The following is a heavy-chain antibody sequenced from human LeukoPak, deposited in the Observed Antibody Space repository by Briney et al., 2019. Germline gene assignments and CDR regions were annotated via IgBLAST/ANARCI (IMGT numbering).Heavy chain of an antibody. D-gene: IGHD6-19*01. Sequence: GASVKVSCKASGYTFTSYGISWVRQAPGQGLEWMGWISAYNGNTNYAQKLQGRVTMTTDTSTSTAYMELRSLGSDDTAVYYCARDLKRYSSGWRPGALGYWGQGTLVTVSS. CDR1: GYTFTSYG. J-gene: IGHJ4*02. CDR3: ARDLKRYSSGWRPGALGY. V-gene: IGHV1-18*01. CDR2: ISAYNGNT.